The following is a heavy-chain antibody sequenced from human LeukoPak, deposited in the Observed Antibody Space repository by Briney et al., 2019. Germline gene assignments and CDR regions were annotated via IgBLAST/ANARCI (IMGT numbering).Heavy chain of an antibody. CDR1: GFTFSSSA. Sequence: PGKSLRLSCAASGFTFSSSAIHWVRQAPGKGREWVAVISYDGSNKNYADSVKGRFTISRDNSKNTLYLQMNSLRAEDTAVYYCARGSLGYCDSTSCFTQFDYWGQGTLVTVSS. CDR2: ISYDGSNK. D-gene: IGHD2-2*02. V-gene: IGHV3-30*04. J-gene: IGHJ4*02. CDR3: ARGSLGYCDSTSCFTQFDY.